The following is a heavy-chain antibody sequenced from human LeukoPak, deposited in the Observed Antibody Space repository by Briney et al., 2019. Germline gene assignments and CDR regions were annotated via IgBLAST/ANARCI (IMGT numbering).Heavy chain of an antibody. CDR2: IIPIFGTA. J-gene: IGHJ5*02. CDR1: GGTFSSYA. D-gene: IGHD2-2*01. V-gene: IGHV1-69*13. CDR3: AREYCSSTSCPVDP. Sequence: ASVKVSCTASGGTFSSYAISWVRQAPGQGLEWMGGIIPIFGTANYAQKFQGRVTITADESTSTAYMELSSLRSADTAVYYCAREYCSSTSCPVDPWGQGTLVTVSS.